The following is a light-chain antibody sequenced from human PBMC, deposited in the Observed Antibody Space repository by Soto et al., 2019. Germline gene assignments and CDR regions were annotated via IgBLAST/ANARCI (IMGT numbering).Light chain of an antibody. CDR3: QQYNYWPPRT. V-gene: IGKV3-15*01. CDR2: GAT. J-gene: IGKJ1*01. Sequence: EVVMTQSPATLSVSPGERATPSCRASQTINSNLAWYQQKPGQAPRLLIHGATTRATGIPGRFSGSGSGTEFTLTISSLQSEDIAVYYCQQYNYWPPRTFGQGTKVDIK. CDR1: QTINSN.